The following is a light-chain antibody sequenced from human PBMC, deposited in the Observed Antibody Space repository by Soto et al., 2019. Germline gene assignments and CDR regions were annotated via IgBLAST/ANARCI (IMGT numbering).Light chain of an antibody. Sequence: DIQVTQSPSSLSASVGDRVTITCRASQSISNYFNWYQQKPGKAPKLLIYGESSLKSVVQSRFSVIGSGTDFTLTISSLQPEDFATYYCQQSSATPYTFGQGTNLELK. CDR2: GES. CDR1: QSISNY. CDR3: QQSSATPYT. V-gene: IGKV1-39*01. J-gene: IGKJ2*01.